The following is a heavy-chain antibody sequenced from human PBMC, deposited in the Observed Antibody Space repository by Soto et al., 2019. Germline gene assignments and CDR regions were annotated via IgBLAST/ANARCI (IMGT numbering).Heavy chain of an antibody. D-gene: IGHD5-18*01. J-gene: IGHJ6*02. V-gene: IGHV5-51*01. CDR3: ARSGYSYGSFYYSYYGMDV. Sequence: GESLKISCKGSGYSFTSYWIGWVRQMPGKGLEWMGIIYPGDSDTRYSPSFQGQVNISAHKSISTAYLQWSSLKASDTAMYYCARSGYSYGSFYYSYYGMDVWGQGTTVTVSS. CDR1: GYSFTSYW. CDR2: IYPGDSDT.